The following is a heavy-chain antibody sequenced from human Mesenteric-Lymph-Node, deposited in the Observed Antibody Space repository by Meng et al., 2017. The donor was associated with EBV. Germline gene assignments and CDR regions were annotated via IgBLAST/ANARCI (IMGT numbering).Heavy chain of an antibody. CDR1: VYSVSRNSAA. CDR3: ARATSGFDS. CDR2: TYYMSKWYN. J-gene: IGHJ4*02. D-gene: IGHD2-2*01. Sequence: AQSGQPGPGMVKPSQTLSLTCEISVYSVSRNSAAWNWIRQSPLRGLEWLGRTYYMSKWYNGYAVSVKSRISINPDTSKNQFSLQLNSVTPEDTAVYYCARATSGFDSWGQGTLVTVSS. V-gene: IGHV6-1*01.